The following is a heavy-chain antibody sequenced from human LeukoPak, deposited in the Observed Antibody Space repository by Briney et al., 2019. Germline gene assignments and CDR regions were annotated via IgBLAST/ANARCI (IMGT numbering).Heavy chain of an antibody. CDR3: HSGYEYYFDY. V-gene: IGHV3-66*01. Sequence: GGSLRLSCAASGFTVSSNYMSWVRQAPGKGLEWVSVIYSGGSIYYADSVKGRFTISRDNSKNTLYLQMNSLRAEDTAVYYCHSGYEYYFDYWGQGTLVTVSS. J-gene: IGHJ4*02. CDR1: GFTVSSNY. D-gene: IGHD5-12*01. CDR2: IYSGGSI.